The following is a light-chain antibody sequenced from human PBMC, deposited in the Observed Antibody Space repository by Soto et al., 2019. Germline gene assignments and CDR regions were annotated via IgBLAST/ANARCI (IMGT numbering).Light chain of an antibody. CDR3: QQRSNWPRIFT. J-gene: IGKJ3*01. CDR1: QSVSSY. CDR2: DAS. Sequence: EIVLTQSPATLSLSPGERATLSCRASQSVSSYLAWYQQKPGQAPRILIYDASNRATGIPARFSGSGSGTDFTLTISSLEPEDFAVYYCQQRSNWPRIFTFGPGTKVDSK. V-gene: IGKV3-11*01.